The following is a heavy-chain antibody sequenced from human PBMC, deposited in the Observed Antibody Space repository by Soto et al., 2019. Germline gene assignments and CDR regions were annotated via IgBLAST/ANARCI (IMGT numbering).Heavy chain of an antibody. V-gene: IGHV3-21*06. J-gene: IGHJ5*02. CDR3: TRDQGGSYDSWFDP. Sequence: EVQVVESGGGLVKPGGSLRLSCNFSFSMYSMDWVRQAPGKGLEWVASISSGSDFIKYADSVKGRFTISRDNTKNSVSRQMSSLRVEDTAMYYCTRDQGGSYDSWFDPWGRGTLVTVSS. D-gene: IGHD1-26*01. CDR1: FSMYS. CDR2: ISSGSDFI.